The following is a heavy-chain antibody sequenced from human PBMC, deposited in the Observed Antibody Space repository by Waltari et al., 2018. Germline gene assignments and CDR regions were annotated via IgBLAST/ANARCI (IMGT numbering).Heavy chain of an antibody. V-gene: IGHV1-69*12. CDR3: ARSKGQQHGDYYYMDV. J-gene: IGHJ6*03. CDR1: GGHFSSHA. D-gene: IGHD6-13*01. Sequence: QVQLVQSGAEGKKPGSSVKVSCKASGGHFSSHAISWVRKAPGQGLEWMGGIIPIFGTANYAQKFQGRVTITADESTSTAYMELSSLRSEDTAVYYCARSKGQQHGDYYYMDVWGKGTTVTISS. CDR2: IIPIFGTA.